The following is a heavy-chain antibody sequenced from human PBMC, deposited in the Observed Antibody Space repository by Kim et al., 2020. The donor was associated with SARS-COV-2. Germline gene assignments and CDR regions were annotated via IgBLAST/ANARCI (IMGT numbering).Heavy chain of an antibody. CDR1: GFTFRDFA. CDR3: AKDGVGYWDNLGYKEFDY. CDR2: ITGSGGRT. Sequence: GGSLRLSCAASGFTFRDFAMTWVRQAPGKGLEWVAAITGSGGRTFYGDSVKGRFTVSRDNSNNTLFLQINGLRADDTAVYFCAKDGVGYWDNLGYKEFDYWGQGALVTVSS. V-gene: IGHV3-23*01. J-gene: IGHJ4*02. D-gene: IGHD2-15*01.